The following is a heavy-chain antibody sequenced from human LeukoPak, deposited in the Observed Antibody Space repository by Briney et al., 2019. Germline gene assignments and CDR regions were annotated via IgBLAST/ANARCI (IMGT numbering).Heavy chain of an antibody. V-gene: IGHV3-7*01. CDR3: ARVPLRFLEWLSSAIGEALYYFDY. Sequence: GGSLRLSCAASGFTFSSYWMSWVRQAPGKGMEWVANIKQDGSEKYYVDSVKGRFTISRDNAKNSLYLQMNSLRAEDTAVYYCARVPLRFLEWLSSAIGEALYYFDYWGQGTLVTVSS. J-gene: IGHJ4*02. D-gene: IGHD3-3*01. CDR2: IKQDGSEK. CDR1: GFTFSSYW.